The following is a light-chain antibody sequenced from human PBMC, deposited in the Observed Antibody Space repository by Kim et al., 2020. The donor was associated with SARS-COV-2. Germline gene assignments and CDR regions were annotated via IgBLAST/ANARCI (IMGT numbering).Light chain of an antibody. Sequence: SVPPGERAPPPCRASQTVSSNLAWYQQKPGQAPRLLIYGASTRATGIPARFSGSGSGTEFTLTISSLQSEDFAVYFCQQYNIWPGTFGQGTKLEI. CDR3: QQYNIWPGT. J-gene: IGKJ2*01. CDR2: GAS. V-gene: IGKV3-15*01. CDR1: QTVSSN.